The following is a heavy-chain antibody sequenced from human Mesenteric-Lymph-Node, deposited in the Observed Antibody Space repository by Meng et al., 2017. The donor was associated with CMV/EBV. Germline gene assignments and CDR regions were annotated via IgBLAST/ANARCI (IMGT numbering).Heavy chain of an antibody. Sequence: GESLKISCVASGFIFGSYWMHWVRQAPGKGLEWVATIREDGREKDYVDSVKGRFTISRDNAENSLYLHMNNLRAEDTAVYYCARGRFCSGATCSYFDHWGQGVLVTVSS. CDR2: IREDGREK. CDR1: GFIFGSYW. CDR3: ARGRFCSGATCSYFDH. D-gene: IGHD2-2*01. V-gene: IGHV3-7*04. J-gene: IGHJ4*02.